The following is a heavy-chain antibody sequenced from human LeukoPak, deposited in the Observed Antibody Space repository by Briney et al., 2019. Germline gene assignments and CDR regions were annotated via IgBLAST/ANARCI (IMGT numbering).Heavy chain of an antibody. CDR1: GYTFTDYY. Sequence: ASVKVSCKASGYTFTDYYIHWVRQATGQGLEWMGWMNPNSGNTGYAQKFQGRVTITRNTSISTAYMELSSLRSEDTAVYYCARAGPYGAFDIWGQGTMVTVSS. CDR3: ARAGPYGAFDI. CDR2: MNPNSGNT. J-gene: IGHJ3*02. D-gene: IGHD4-17*01. V-gene: IGHV1-8*03.